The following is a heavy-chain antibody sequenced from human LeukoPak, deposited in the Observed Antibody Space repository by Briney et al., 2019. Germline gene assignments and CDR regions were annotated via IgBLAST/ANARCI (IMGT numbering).Heavy chain of an antibody. D-gene: IGHD2-15*01. J-gene: IGHJ5*02. CDR3: VEWTDSTAYSYDT. CDR1: GYSFTSHG. V-gene: IGHV1-18*01. Sequence: ASVKVSCKASGYSFTSHGITWVRQAPGQGLEWMGWIITNNGHVDRAQKFQGRVTMTADTSTNTAHLELRSLTSDDTAVYYCVEWTDSTAYSYDTWGQGTLVTVFS. CDR2: IITNNGHV.